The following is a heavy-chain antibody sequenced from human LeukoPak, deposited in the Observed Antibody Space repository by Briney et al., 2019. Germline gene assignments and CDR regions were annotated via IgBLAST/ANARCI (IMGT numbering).Heavy chain of an antibody. CDR1: GFTFSSYS. CDR2: ISSSSSYI. V-gene: IGHV3-21*01. D-gene: IGHD6-19*01. Sequence: GGSLRLSCAASGFTFSSYSMNWVRQAPGKGLEWVSSISSSSSYIYYADSVKGRFTISRDNAKNSLYLQMNSLRAEDTAVYYCARVAVAGSPFDYWGQGTLVTVSS. J-gene: IGHJ4*02. CDR3: ARVAVAGSPFDY.